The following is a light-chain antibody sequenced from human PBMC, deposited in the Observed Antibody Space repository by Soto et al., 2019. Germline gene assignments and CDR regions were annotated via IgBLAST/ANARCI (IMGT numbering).Light chain of an antibody. CDR1: QGIKNY. V-gene: IGKV1-33*01. CDR3: QQHDTFPT. Sequence: DIQMTQSPSSLSASVRDRVTITCQASQGIKNYLNWFQQKPGKAPKLLIYDASNLQAGVPSRFSGTGSGTDFTLIISRLQPEDIATYYCQQHDTFPTFGQGTRLEIK. CDR2: DAS. J-gene: IGKJ5*01.